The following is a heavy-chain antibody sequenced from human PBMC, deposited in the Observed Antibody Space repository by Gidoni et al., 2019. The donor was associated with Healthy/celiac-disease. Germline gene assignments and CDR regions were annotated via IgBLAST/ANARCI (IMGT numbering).Heavy chain of an antibody. J-gene: IGHJ5*02. D-gene: IGHD3-16*01. V-gene: IGHV1-69*01. CDR3: AREGPLGGREFDP. Sequence: QVQLVPSGAEVKKPGSSVKVSCKASGGPLSSYAISWVRQAPGQGLEWMGGIIPIFGTANYAQKFQGRVTITADESTSTAYMELSSLRSEDTAVYYCAREGPLGGREFDPWGQGTLVTVSS. CDR2: IIPIFGTA. CDR1: GGPLSSYA.